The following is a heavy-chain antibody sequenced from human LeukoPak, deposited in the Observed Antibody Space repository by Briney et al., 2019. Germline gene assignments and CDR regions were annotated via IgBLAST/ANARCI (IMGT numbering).Heavy chain of an antibody. Sequence: ETLSLTCAVYGGSFSGYYWSWIRQPPGKGLEWVSAISGSGGSTYYADSVKGRFTISRDNSKNTLYLQMNSLRAEDTAVYYCAKDPAPIMVRGVIGYFDYWGQGTLVTVSS. V-gene: IGHV3-23*01. CDR2: ISGSGGST. CDR3: AKDPAPIMVRGVIGYFDY. J-gene: IGHJ4*02. D-gene: IGHD3-10*01. CDR1: GGSFSGYY.